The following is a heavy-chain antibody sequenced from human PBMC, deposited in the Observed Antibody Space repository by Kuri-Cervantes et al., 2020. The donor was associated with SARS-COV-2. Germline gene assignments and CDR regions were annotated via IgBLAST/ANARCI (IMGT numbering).Heavy chain of an antibody. Sequence: ESLKISCTVSGGSISSYYWSWIRQPAGKGLEWIGRIYTSGSTNYNPSLKSRVTMSVDTSKNQFSLKPSSVTAADTAVYYCAMGFDPWGQGTLVTVSS. CDR1: GGSISSYY. J-gene: IGHJ5*02. CDR3: AMGFDP. CDR2: IYTSGST. V-gene: IGHV4-4*07.